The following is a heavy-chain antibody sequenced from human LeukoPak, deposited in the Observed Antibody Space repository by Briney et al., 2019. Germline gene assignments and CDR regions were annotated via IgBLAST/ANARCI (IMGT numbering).Heavy chain of an antibody. CDR2: INWDGGRK. D-gene: IGHD2-15*01. CDR3: ARSVAASRDY. Sequence: GGSLRLSCAASGFTFDDYGMSWVRQAPGKGLEWVSGINWDGGRKVYADSVKGRFPISRDNAKNSLYLQMNSLRAEDTALYYCARSVAASRDYWGQGTLVTVSS. V-gene: IGHV3-20*04. J-gene: IGHJ4*02. CDR1: GFTFDDYG.